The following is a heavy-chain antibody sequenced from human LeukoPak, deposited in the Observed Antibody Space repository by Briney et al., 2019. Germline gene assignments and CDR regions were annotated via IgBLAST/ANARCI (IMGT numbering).Heavy chain of an antibody. Sequence: GESLKISCKDSEYSFTNYWIGWVRQMPGKGLEWMGIIRPDDSDTSYSPSFQGQVTISADKSTSTAYLQWSSLKASDTAMYYCTRARHGNCYWDYWGQGTLVTVSS. CDR2: IRPDDSDT. V-gene: IGHV5-51*01. J-gene: IGHJ4*02. CDR1: EYSFTNYW. D-gene: IGHD1-7*01. CDR3: TRARHGNCYWDY.